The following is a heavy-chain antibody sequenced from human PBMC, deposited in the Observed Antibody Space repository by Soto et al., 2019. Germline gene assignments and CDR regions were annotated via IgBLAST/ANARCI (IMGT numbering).Heavy chain of an antibody. CDR2: IRGSGGST. Sequence: EVQLLESGGGLVQPGGSLRLSCAASGFTFSSYAMSWVRQAPGKGLEWVSAIRGSGGSTYYADSVKGRFTISRDNSKNTLYLQMNSLRAEDTAVYYCAKYSSGWYYPFDYWGQGTQVTVSS. CDR3: AKYSSGWYYPFDY. J-gene: IGHJ4*02. CDR1: GFTFSSYA. V-gene: IGHV3-23*01. D-gene: IGHD6-19*01.